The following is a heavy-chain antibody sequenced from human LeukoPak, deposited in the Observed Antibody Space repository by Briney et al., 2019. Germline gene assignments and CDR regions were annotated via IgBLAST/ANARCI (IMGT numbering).Heavy chain of an antibody. Sequence: ERSLRLSCAASGVTFSTYRIHWVRPAPGKGLEWVAVMSYDGTNKYYADSVKGRFTISRDNSKNTLYLQMNSLRTEDTAVYYCARRMAANAFDIWGQGTMVTVSS. CDR2: MSYDGTNK. V-gene: IGHV3-30-3*01. CDR1: GVTFSTYR. J-gene: IGHJ3*02. D-gene: IGHD5-24*01. CDR3: ARRMAANAFDI.